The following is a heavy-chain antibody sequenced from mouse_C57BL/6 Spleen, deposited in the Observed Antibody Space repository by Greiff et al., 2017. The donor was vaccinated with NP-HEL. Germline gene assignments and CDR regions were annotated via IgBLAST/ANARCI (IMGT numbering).Heavy chain of an antibody. CDR2: IYPGDGDT. D-gene: IGHD1-1*02. V-gene: IGHV1-82*01. CDR3: ARGAYGPPGDY. J-gene: IGHJ2*01. CDR1: GYAFSSSW. Sequence: VQLQQSGPELVKPGASVKISCKASGYAFSSSWMNWVKQRPGKGLEWIGRIYPGDGDTNYNGKFKGKATLTADKSSSTAYMQLSSLTSEDSAVYFCARGAYGPPGDYWGQGTTLTVSS.